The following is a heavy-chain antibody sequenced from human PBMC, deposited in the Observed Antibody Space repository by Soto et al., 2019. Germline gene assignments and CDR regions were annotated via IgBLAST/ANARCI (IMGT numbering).Heavy chain of an antibody. CDR2: IYPGDSDT. V-gene: IGHV5-51*01. CDR3: ARRSRYAVGVYGMDV. CDR1: GYSFTSYW. J-gene: IGHJ6*02. Sequence: GESLKISCKGSGYSFTSYWIGWVRQMPGKSLELMGIIYPGDSDTRYSPSFQGQVTISADKSISTAYLQWSSLKASDTAMYYCARRSRYAVGVYGMDVWGQGTTVTVSS. D-gene: IGHD2-2*01.